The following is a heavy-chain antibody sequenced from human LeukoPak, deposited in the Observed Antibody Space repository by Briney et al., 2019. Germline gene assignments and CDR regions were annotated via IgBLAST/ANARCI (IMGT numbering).Heavy chain of an antibody. CDR1: GYSISRGYY. D-gene: IGHD3-10*01. Sequence: SETLSLTCGVSGYSISRGYYWAWIRQPPGKGLEWIGTIYLIGSTYYTPSLGSRVTISVDTSKNEFSLNLKSVTAADTAVYYCARAGWIITSGIDYWGQGALVTVSS. CDR2: IYLIGST. J-gene: IGHJ4*02. CDR3: ARAGWIITSGIDY. V-gene: IGHV4-38-2*01.